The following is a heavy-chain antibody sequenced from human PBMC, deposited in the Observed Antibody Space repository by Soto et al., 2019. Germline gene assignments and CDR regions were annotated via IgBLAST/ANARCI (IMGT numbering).Heavy chain of an antibody. CDR1: GFTFSTYA. V-gene: IGHV3-23*01. Sequence: EVQLLESGGGLVQPGGSLRLSCAASGFTFSTYAISWVRQAPGKGLEWVSAISGSGGSTYYADSVKGRFTISRDNSKNTQYLQMNSLRAEDTAVYYCAKDNGYSSGWKDYWGQGTLVTVSS. CDR3: AKDNGYSSGWKDY. J-gene: IGHJ4*02. D-gene: IGHD6-19*01. CDR2: ISGSGGST.